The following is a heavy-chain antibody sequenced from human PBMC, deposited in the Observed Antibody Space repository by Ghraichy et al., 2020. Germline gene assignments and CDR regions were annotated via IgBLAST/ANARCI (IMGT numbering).Heavy chain of an antibody. CDR2: ISSSSSYI. Sequence: GGSLRLSCAASGFTFSSYSMNWVRQAPGKGLEWVSSISSSSSYIYYADSVKGRFTISRDNAKNSLYLQMNSLRAEDTAVYYCARGLYETYYDFWSGYFALGGISDYWGQGTMVTVSS. CDR1: GFTFSSYS. D-gene: IGHD3-3*01. V-gene: IGHV3-21*01. J-gene: IGHJ4*02. CDR3: ARGLYETYYDFWSGYFALGGISDY.